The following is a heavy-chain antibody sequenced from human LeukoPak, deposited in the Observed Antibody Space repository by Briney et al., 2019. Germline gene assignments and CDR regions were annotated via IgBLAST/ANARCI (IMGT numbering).Heavy chain of an antibody. CDR2: ISSSSYI. V-gene: IGHV3-21*01. D-gene: IGHD5-12*01. CDR3: AREAVYSGSNYYYGMDV. CDR1: GFTFSSYS. Sequence: PGGSLRLSCAASGFTFSSYSMNWVRQAPGKGLEWVSSISSSSYIYYAGSVKGRFTISRDNAKNSLYLQMNSLRAEDTAVYYCAREAVYSGSNYYYGMDVWGKGTTVTVSS. J-gene: IGHJ6*04.